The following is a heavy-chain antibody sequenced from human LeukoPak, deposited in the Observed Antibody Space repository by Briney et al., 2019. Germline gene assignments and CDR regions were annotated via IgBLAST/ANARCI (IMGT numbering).Heavy chain of an antibody. CDR1: GFTFSTYW. CDR2: IKQDGSEK. CDR3: ARDGTIAARPT. D-gene: IGHD6-6*01. V-gene: IGHV3-7*01. J-gene: IGHJ5*02. Sequence: PGGSLRLSCVASGFTFSTYWMSWVRQAPGKGLEWVANIKQDGSEKYYVDSLKGRFTISRDNAKNSLYLQMNGLRAEDTAVYYCARDGTIAARPTWGQGTLVTVSS.